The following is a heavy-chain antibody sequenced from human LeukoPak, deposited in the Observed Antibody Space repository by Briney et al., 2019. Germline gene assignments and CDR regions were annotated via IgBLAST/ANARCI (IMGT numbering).Heavy chain of an antibody. V-gene: IGHV3-66*01. CDR1: GFTVSSNY. D-gene: IGHD3-16*01. Sequence: QPGGSLRLSCAASGFTVSSNYMSWVRQAPGKGLEWVSVIYSGGTIYYADSVKGRFTISRDNSKNTVYLQMNSLRAEDTAVYYCAKGGGIHVSFDYWGQGTLVTVSS. CDR2: IYSGGTI. CDR3: AKGGGIHVSFDY. J-gene: IGHJ4*02.